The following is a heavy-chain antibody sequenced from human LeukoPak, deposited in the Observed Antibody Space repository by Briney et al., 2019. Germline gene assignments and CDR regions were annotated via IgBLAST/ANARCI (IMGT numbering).Heavy chain of an antibody. V-gene: IGHV4-31*03. Sequence: SETLSLTCTVSGSSISSGGYYWSWIRQHPGKGLEWIGYIYYSGSTYYNPSLKSRVTISVDTSKNQFSLKLSSVTAADTAVYYCARDLHCSSTSCYGGMDVWGQGTTVTVSS. J-gene: IGHJ6*02. CDR1: GSSISSGGYY. D-gene: IGHD2-2*01. CDR2: IYYSGST. CDR3: ARDLHCSSTSCYGGMDV.